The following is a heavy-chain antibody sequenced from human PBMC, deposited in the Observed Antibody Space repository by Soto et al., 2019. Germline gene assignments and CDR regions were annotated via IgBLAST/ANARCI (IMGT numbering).Heavy chain of an antibody. CDR1: GFSFGTYA. J-gene: IGHJ4*02. V-gene: IGHV3-30-3*01. D-gene: IGHD3-22*01. Sequence: QVQLVESGGGVVQPGTSLRLSCAASGFSFGTYAMYWVRQAPGRGLEWVAVISDDGNTKYYADYVKGRFTISRDNSRNTLYLQIYSLRTEDAAVYYCASSYFYDSGGSYPFDNWGQGTLVTVSS. CDR2: ISDDGNTK. CDR3: ASSYFYDSGGSYPFDN.